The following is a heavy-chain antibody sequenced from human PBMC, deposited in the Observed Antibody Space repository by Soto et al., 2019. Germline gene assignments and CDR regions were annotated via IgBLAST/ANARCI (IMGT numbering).Heavy chain of an antibody. J-gene: IGHJ3*02. CDR3: SAFSIAARYDAFAS. CDR1: GGSISSSSYY. D-gene: IGHD6-6*01. CDR2: IYYSGST. V-gene: IGHV4-39*01. Sequence: QLQLQESGPGLVKPSETLSLTCTVSGGSISSSSYYWGWIRQPPGKGLEWIGSIYYSGSTYYNPSLKSHVNLSVVTSKNQLSLKLSSVTAADTAVYYCSAFSIAARYDAFASWGLGTMVTVSS.